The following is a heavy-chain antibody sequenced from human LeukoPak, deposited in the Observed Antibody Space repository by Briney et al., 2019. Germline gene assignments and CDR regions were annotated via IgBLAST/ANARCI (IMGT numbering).Heavy chain of an antibody. CDR3: TTGDSFLLWFGIDY. CDR1: GFTFSNAW. CDR2: IKSNTDGGTT. J-gene: IGHJ4*02. V-gene: IGHV3-15*01. Sequence: GGSLRLSCAASGFTFSNAWMSWVRQAPGKGLEWVGRIKSNTDGGTTDYAAPVKGRFTISRDDSKNTLYLQMNSPKTEDTAVYYCTTGDSFLLWFGIDYWGQGTLVTVSS. D-gene: IGHD3-10*01.